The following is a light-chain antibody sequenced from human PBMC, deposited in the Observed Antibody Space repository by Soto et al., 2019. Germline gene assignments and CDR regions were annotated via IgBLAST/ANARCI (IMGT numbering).Light chain of an antibody. J-gene: IGKJ1*01. CDR3: QQSYRTRT. Sequence: DIQMTQSPSSLSASVGDRVTITFRASQSISMYLNWYQQKPGQAPKLLIYAASYLQSGVPSRFSGSGSGTDFTLTISSLQPEDFATYYCQQSYRTRTFGQGTKVDIK. CDR1: QSISMY. V-gene: IGKV1-39*01. CDR2: AAS.